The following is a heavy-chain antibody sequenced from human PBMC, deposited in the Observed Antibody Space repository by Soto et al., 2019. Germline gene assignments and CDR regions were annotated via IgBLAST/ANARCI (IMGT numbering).Heavy chain of an antibody. V-gene: IGHV3-66*01. Sequence: EVQLVESGGGLVQPGGSLRLSCAASGFTVSSNYMSWVRQAPGKGLEWVSVIYSGGSTYYADSVKGSFTISRDNSKNTRYLQMNSRRAEDTAVYYCARGDYVWGTLSDYWGQGSLVTVSS. CDR3: ARGDYVWGTLSDY. CDR1: GFTVSSNY. J-gene: IGHJ4*02. CDR2: IYSGGST. D-gene: IGHD3-16*01.